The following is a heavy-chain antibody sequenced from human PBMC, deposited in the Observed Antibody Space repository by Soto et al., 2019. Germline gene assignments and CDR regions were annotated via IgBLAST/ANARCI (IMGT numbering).Heavy chain of an antibody. CDR1: GVTFSSYA. J-gene: IGHJ6*02. Sequence: DVQLLESGGDLVQPGGSLRLSCAASGVTFSSYAMSWVRQAPGKGLEWVSSVSAGGDMTYYSDSVKGRFTISRDNSNNALFLQMNSRRAEDTALYYCARGDRGGSGSPASYYYSGLDVWGQGTTVTVSS. CDR3: ARGDRGGSGSPASYYYSGLDV. V-gene: IGHV3-23*01. D-gene: IGHD3-10*01. CDR2: VSAGGDMT.